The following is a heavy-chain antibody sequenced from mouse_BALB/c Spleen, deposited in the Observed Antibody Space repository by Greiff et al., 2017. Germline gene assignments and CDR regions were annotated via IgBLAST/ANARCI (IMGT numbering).Heavy chain of an antibody. CDR2: IWAGGST. J-gene: IGHJ3*01. D-gene: IGHD1-1*02. V-gene: IGHV2-9*02. CDR1: GFSLTSYG. Sequence: VMLVESGPGLVAPSQSLSITCTVSGFSLTSYGVHWVRQPPGKGLEWLGVIWAGGSTNYNSALMSRLSISKDNSKSQVFLKMNSLQTDDTAMYYCARALYGAYWGQGTLVTVSA. CDR3: ARALYGAY.